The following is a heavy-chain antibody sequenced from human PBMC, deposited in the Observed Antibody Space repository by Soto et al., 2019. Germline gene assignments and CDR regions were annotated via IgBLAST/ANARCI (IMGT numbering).Heavy chain of an antibody. J-gene: IGHJ5*02. D-gene: IGHD3-10*01. V-gene: IGHV3-48*02. CDR3: EREIPSRGAGWFDP. Sequence: EVQLVESGGGLLQPGGSLRLSCAASGFTFSSYSMNWVRQAPGKGLEWVSYISSSSSTIYYADSVKGRFTISRDNAKKSLYLQMKSMRDEDTAVYYCEREIPSRGAGWFDPWGQGTLVTVSS. CDR2: ISSSSSTI. CDR1: GFTFSSYS.